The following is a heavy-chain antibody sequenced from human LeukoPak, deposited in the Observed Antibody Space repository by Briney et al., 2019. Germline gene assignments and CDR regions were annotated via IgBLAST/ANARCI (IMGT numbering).Heavy chain of an antibody. Sequence: SGGSLRLSCAASGFTVSNNYMTWVRQAPGKGLEWVSVIYPAGNTYYADSVKGRFTISRDNSKNTLYLQMNSLRVEDTAVYYCTQDLGGSSFNYWGQGTLVIVSS. CDR1: GFTVSNNY. CDR3: TQDLGGSSFNY. J-gene: IGHJ4*02. D-gene: IGHD1-26*01. CDR2: IYPAGNT. V-gene: IGHV3-53*01.